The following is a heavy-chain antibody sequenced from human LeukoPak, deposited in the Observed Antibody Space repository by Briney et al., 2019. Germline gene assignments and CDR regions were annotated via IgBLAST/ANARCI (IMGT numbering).Heavy chain of an antibody. Sequence: HAGGSLRLSCAASGFTFSSYWMHWVRQAPGKGLVWVSRINSDGSSTSYADSVKGRFTISRDNAKNTLYLQMNSLRAEDTAVYYCARKDSSSWYPFDYWGQGTLVTVSS. V-gene: IGHV3-74*01. J-gene: IGHJ4*02. CDR1: GFTFSSYW. CDR2: INSDGSST. CDR3: ARKDSSSWYPFDY. D-gene: IGHD6-13*01.